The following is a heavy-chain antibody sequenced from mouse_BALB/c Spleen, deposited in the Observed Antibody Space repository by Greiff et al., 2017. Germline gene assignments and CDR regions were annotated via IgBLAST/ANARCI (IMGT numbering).Heavy chain of an antibody. D-gene: IGHD2-1*01. CDR2: INPGSGGT. CDR3: AREDLLSLDY. Sequence: QVQLQQSGAELVRPGTSVKVSCKASGYAFTNYLIEWVKQRPGQGLEWIGVINPGSGGTNYNEKFKGKATLTADKSSSTAYMQLSSLTSDDSAVYFCAREDLLSLDYWGQGTTLTVSS. V-gene: IGHV1-54*01. J-gene: IGHJ2*01. CDR1: GYAFTNYL.